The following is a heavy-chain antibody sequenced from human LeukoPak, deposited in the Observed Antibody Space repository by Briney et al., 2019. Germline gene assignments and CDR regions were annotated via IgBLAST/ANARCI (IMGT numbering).Heavy chain of an antibody. CDR1: GFTFSSYS. V-gene: IGHV3-21*01. CDR2: ISSSSSYI. J-gene: IGHJ4*02. D-gene: IGHD6-19*01. CDR3: ARDPSGWYSWFQGDFDY. Sequence: GGSLRLSCAASGFTFSSYSMNWVRQAPGKGLEWVSSISSSSSYIYYADSVKGRFTISSDNAKNSLYLQMNSLRAGDTAVYYCARDPSGWYSWFQGDFDYWGQGTLVTVSS.